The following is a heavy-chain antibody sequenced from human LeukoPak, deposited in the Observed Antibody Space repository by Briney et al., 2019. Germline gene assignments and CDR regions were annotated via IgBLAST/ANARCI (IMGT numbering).Heavy chain of an antibody. J-gene: IGHJ4*02. D-gene: IGHD3-22*01. CDR3: ARGYYHYDSSAYPSFDS. CDR2: IYASGGT. CDR1: GGSISSYY. V-gene: IGHV4-4*07. Sequence: SETLSLTCTVSGGSISSYYWSWIRQPAGKGLEWIGRIYASGGTNYSPSLKSRVTMSVDTSKNQFSLRLSSVTAADTAVYYCARGYYHYDSSAYPSFDSWGQGTLVTVSS.